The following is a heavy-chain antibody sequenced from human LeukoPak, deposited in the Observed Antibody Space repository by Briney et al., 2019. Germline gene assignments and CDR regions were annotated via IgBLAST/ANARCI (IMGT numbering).Heavy chain of an antibody. J-gene: IGHJ4*02. V-gene: IGHV1-18*04. CDR1: GYTCTSYG. D-gene: IGHD6-19*01. CDR2: ISAYNGNT. CDR3: VTAAGTYFDY. Sequence: ASVKVSRKASGYTCTSYGISWVRQAPGQGLEWMGWISAYNGNTNYAQKLQGRVTMTTDTSTSTAYMELRSLRSDDTAVYYCVTAAGTYFDYWGQGTLVTVSS.